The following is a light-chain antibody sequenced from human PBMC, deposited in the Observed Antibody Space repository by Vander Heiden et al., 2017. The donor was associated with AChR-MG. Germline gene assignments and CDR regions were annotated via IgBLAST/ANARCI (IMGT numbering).Light chain of an antibody. CDR3: CSYAGRYTWI. V-gene: IGLV2-11*01. Sequence: QSVLTQPRSVSGSPGPSVTISCTGTSSDVGDYNYVSWYRQHPGKAPKLLIYDVSKRPSGVPDRFSGSKSGNTASLTTSGLQAEDEADYYCCSYAGRYTWIFGGGTKLTVL. CDR2: DVS. CDR1: SSDVGDYNY. J-gene: IGLJ2*01.